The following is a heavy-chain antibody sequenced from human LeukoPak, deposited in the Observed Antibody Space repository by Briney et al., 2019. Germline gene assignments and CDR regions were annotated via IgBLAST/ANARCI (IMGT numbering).Heavy chain of an antibody. Sequence: GGSLRLSCAASGFSFTNYAMSWVRQAPARGPEWLSSMKGGGETFYADSVKGRFTLSRDNSKNTLYLQMNSLRAEDTAVYYCAKEAYDSSGALPYYWGQGTLVTVSS. D-gene: IGHD3-22*01. CDR2: MKGGGET. J-gene: IGHJ4*02. V-gene: IGHV3-23*01. CDR1: GFSFTNYA. CDR3: AKEAYDSSGALPYY.